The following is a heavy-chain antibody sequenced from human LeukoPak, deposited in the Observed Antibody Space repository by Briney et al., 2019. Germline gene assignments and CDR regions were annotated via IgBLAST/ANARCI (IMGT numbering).Heavy chain of an antibody. CDR1: GFTFSSYW. D-gene: IGHD6-13*01. CDR3: ARDSRGIAAQTTFDY. V-gene: IGHV3-74*01. J-gene: IGHJ4*02. CDR2: INSDGSST. Sequence: GGSLRLSCAASGFTFSSYWMHWVRQAPGKGLVWISRINSDGSSTSYADSVKGRFTISRDNAKNTLYLQMNSLSAEDTAVYYCARDSRGIAAQTTFDYWGQGTLVTVSS.